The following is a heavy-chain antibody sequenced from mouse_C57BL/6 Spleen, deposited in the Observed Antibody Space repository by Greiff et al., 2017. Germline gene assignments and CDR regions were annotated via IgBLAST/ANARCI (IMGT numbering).Heavy chain of an antibody. D-gene: IGHD3-2*02. CDR3: ASSLDSSGY. V-gene: IGHV1-59*01. J-gene: IGHJ2*01. CDR2: IDPSDSYT. Sequence: QVQLQQPGAELVRPGTSVKLSCKASGYTFTSYWMHWVKQRPGQGLEWIGVIDPSDSYTNYNQKFKGKATLTVDTSSSTAYMQLSSLTSEDSAVYYCASSLDSSGYWGQGTTLTVSS. CDR1: GYTFTSYW.